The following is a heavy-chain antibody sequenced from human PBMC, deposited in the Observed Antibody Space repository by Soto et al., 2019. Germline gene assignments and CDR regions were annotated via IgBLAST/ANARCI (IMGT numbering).Heavy chain of an antibody. CDR1: GGTFSHST. J-gene: IGHJ4*02. D-gene: IGHD5-12*01. V-gene: IGHV1-69*08. Sequence: ASVKVSCKASGGTFSHSTVAWVRQAPGHRPEWMGMIIPMFGSTNSAQKFRDRVTFSADTYTNTAYMELSSLRSEDTAVYYCATPSGLVGQYSALPDNWGQGTLVTVSS. CDR3: ATPSGLVGQYSALPDN. CDR2: IIPMFGST.